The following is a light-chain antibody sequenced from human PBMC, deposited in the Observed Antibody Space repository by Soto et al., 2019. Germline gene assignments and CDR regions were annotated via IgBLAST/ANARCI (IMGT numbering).Light chain of an antibody. CDR3: QQYGISPVT. CDR1: QSVTCNY. Sequence: EIVLTQSPGTLSLSPGERATLSCRASQSVTCNYLAWYQQKPGQAPRLLIFGASRRATGIPDRFSGSGFGTDFTLTITRLEPEDFAVFYCQQYGISPVTFGQGTRLEIK. CDR2: GAS. J-gene: IGKJ5*01. V-gene: IGKV3-20*01.